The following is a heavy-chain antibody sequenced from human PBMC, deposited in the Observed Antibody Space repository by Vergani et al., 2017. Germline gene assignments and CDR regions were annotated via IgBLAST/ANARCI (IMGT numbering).Heavy chain of an antibody. Sequence: EVQLVQSGAEVKKAGESMKISCKGSGYSFTSYWIGWVRQMPGKGLEWMGIIYPGDSDTRYSPSFQGQVTISADKSISTAYLQWSSLKASDTAMYYCARDGLXYDILSGSYYGMDVWGQGTTVTVSS. V-gene: IGHV5-51*01. J-gene: IGHJ6*02. CDR2: IYPGDSDT. D-gene: IGHD3-9*01. CDR3: ARDGLXYDILSGSYYGMDV. CDR1: GYSFTSYW.